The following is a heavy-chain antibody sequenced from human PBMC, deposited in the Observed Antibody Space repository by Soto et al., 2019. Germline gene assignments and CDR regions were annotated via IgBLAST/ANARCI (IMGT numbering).Heavy chain of an antibody. V-gene: IGHV4-39*01. CDR3: ATHPPYGPLDH. CDR2: IYYSENT. J-gene: IGHJ4*02. D-gene: IGHD4-17*01. CDR1: GGSISSSSNH. Sequence: PSETLSLTCTVSGGSISSSSNHWGWILHPPGKGLEWIGNIYYSENTYYNPSLKSRVTISVDTSKNQFSLRLTSVTAADTAVYYCATHPPYGPLDHWGQGTLVTVSS.